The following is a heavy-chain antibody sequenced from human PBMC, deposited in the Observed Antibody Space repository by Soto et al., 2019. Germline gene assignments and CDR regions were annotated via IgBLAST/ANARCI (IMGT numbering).Heavy chain of an antibody. CDR2: ISYDGSNK. CDR3: AKGDTGGERWLLRDAFDI. J-gene: IGHJ3*02. D-gene: IGHD5-18*01. CDR1: GFTFSSYG. V-gene: IGHV3-30*18. Sequence: GGSLRLSCAASGFTFSSYGMHWVRQAPGKGLEWVAVISYDGSNKYYADSVKGRFTNSRDNSKNTLYLQMNSLRAEDTAVYYCAKGDTGGERWLLRDAFDIWGQGTMVTVSS.